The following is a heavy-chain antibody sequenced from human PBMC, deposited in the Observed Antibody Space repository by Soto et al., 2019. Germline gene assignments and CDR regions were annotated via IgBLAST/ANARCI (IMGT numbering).Heavy chain of an antibody. CDR1: GDTFTDYY. CDR2: VNPSGGHT. J-gene: IGHJ4*02. V-gene: IGHV1-46*01. Sequence: QVQLMQSGAEVKKPGASVKVSCKASGDTFTDYYIHWVRQAPGQGLEWMGTVNPSGGHTTYAQHFLGRVTMTRDTSTSTLYMELTSLTSDATAGYYCARGGHVVVVTAALDSCGQGTLVTVSS. CDR3: ARGGHVVVVTAALDS. D-gene: IGHD2-21*02.